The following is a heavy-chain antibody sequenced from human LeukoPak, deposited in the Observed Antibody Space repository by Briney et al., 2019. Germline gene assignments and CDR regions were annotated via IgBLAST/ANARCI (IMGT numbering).Heavy chain of an antibody. CDR3: AKQGFGC. J-gene: IGHJ4*02. CDR1: GFTFNNYA. V-gene: IGHV3-23*01. CDR2: ISAGGGST. Sequence: GGSLRLSCAASGFTFNNYAMSWVRQAPGKGLEWVSGISAGGGSTYYAESAKGRFTISRDNSKNTMYLQMNSLRAEDTAVYYCAKQGFGCWGQGTLVTVSS.